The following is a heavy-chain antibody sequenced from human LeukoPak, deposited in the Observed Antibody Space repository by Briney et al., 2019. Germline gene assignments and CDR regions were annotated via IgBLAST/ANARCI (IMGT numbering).Heavy chain of an antibody. CDR3: ARHTRENTPLMITFGAVKKAYAFDI. Sequence: SETLSLTCTVSGGSISSFAYYWGWVRQPPVKGLEWIGSIYDHGSTYYNPSLKSRVTISVDTSKNQFSLKLSSVTAADTAVYYCARHTRENTPLMITFGAVKKAYAFDIWGQGTMVTVSS. D-gene: IGHD3-16*01. V-gene: IGHV4-39*01. CDR2: IYDHGST. CDR1: GGSISSFAYY. J-gene: IGHJ3*02.